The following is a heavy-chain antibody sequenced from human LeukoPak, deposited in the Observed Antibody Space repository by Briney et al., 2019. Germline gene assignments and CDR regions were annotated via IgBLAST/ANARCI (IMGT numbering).Heavy chain of an antibody. CDR1: GFTFGDYA. CDR3: TRVGYVDCSSTSCYPTLPPFDY. J-gene: IGHJ4*02. Sequence: PGGSLRLSCTASGFTFGDYAMSWFRQAPGKGLEWVGFIRSKAYGGTTEYAASVKGRFTISRDDSKSIAYLQMNSLKTEDTAVYYCTRVGYVDCSSTSCYPTLPPFDYWGQGTLVTVSS. CDR2: IRSKAYGGTT. D-gene: IGHD2-2*01. V-gene: IGHV3-49*03.